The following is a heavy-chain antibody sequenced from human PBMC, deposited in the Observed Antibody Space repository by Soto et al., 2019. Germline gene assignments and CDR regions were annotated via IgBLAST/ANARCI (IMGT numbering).Heavy chain of an antibody. J-gene: IGHJ4*02. V-gene: IGHV3-74*01. CDR1: GFTVSSYW. CDR2: INSDGSST. Sequence: GGSLRLSCAASGFTVSSYWMHWVRQAPGKGLVWVSRINSDGSSTNYADSVKGRFTISRDNAKNTLYLQMNSLRAEDTAVYYCAREGPIAVADYWGQGTLVTVSS. D-gene: IGHD6-19*01. CDR3: AREGPIAVADY.